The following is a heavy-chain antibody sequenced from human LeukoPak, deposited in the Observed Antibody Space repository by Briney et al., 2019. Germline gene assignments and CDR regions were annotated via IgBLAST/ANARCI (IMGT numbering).Heavy chain of an antibody. Sequence: GGSLRLSCAASEFTFSSYWMSWVRQAPGKGLEWVANIKQDGGQIYYLDSVKGRFTVSRDNAKNSLYLQLNSLRAEDTAVYYCARLGARQMLEYWGQGTLVTVSS. CDR1: EFTFSSYW. D-gene: IGHD4-17*01. CDR3: ARLGARQMLEY. J-gene: IGHJ4*02. V-gene: IGHV3-7*01. CDR2: IKQDGGQI.